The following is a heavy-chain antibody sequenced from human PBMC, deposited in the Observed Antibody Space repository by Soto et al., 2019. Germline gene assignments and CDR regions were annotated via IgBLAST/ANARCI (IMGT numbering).Heavy chain of an antibody. CDR1: GFTFSSYG. J-gene: IGHJ4*02. V-gene: IGHV3-33*01. D-gene: IGHD5-12*01. CDR2: IWYDGSDK. Sequence: GGSLRLSCAASGFTFSSYGMHWVRQAPGKGLEWVAVIWYDGSDKYYADSVKGRFTISRDNSKNTLYLQMNSLRVEDTAVYYCAREDIDMIHFVSWGQGTLVTVSS. CDR3: AREDIDMIHFVS.